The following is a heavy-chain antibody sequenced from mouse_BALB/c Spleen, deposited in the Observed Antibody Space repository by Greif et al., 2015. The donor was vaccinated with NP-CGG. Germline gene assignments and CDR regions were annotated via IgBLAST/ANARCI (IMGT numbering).Heavy chain of an antibody. CDR2: IDPANGNT. J-gene: IGHJ3*01. Sequence: LVESGAELVKPGASVKLSCTASGFSIKDTYMHWVKQRPEQGLEWIGRIDPANGNTKYDPKFQGKATITADTSSNTAYLQLSSLTSEDTAVYYCARNDGFAYWGQGTLVTVSA. V-gene: IGHV14-3*02. D-gene: IGHD2-12*01. CDR3: ARNDGFAY. CDR1: GFSIKDTY.